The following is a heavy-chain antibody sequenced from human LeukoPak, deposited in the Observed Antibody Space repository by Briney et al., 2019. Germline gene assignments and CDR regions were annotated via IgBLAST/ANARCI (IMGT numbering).Heavy chain of an antibody. CDR3: ARSSHYDILTGYSEEDAFDI. CDR1: GFNVSSNY. Sequence: GGSLRLSCAASGFNVSSNYMSWVRQAPGKGLEWVSVIYSGGGTDYADSVKGRFTISRDTSKNTLYLQMNSLRVEDTAVYYCARSSHYDILTGYSEEDAFDIWGQGTMVTVSS. CDR2: IYSGGGT. J-gene: IGHJ3*02. V-gene: IGHV3-53*01. D-gene: IGHD3-9*01.